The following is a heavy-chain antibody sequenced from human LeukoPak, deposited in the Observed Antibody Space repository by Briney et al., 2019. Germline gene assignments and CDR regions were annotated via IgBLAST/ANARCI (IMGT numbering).Heavy chain of an antibody. CDR2: ISYDGSNT. J-gene: IGHJ4*02. D-gene: IGHD3-10*01. CDR3: ARADFYGSGSQPPGGFDY. CDR1: GFTFSTYA. Sequence: GRSLRLSCAASGFTFSTYAMHWVRQAPGKGLEWVAVISYDGSNTYYADSVKGRFTISRDSSKNTLYLQMSSLRAEDTGVYYCARADFYGSGSQPPGGFDYWGQGTLVTVSS. V-gene: IGHV3-30*04.